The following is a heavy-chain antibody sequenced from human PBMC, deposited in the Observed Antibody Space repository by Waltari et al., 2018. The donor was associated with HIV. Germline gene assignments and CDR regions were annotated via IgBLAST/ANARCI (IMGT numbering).Heavy chain of an antibody. D-gene: IGHD3-3*01. J-gene: IGHJ6*02. CDR1: GFSFIGYW. CDR2: INSDGSAT. CDR3: TKEGYAYDFWSGSNSYYGLDV. Sequence: LVESGGGSVQPGKSLKLSCAASGFSFIGYWMPWVRQSRGKGLVWVARINSDGSATNYAGSVQGRFSISRDNRNSVLYLYMNKLRVDDTAVYYCTKEGYAYDFWSGSNSYYGLDVWGQGTTVTVSS. V-gene: IGHV3-74*02.